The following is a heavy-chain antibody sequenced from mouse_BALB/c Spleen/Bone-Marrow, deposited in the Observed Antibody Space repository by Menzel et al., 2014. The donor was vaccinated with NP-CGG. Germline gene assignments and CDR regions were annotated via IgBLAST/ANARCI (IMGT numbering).Heavy chain of an antibody. Sequence: QVHVKQSGAELVRPGSSVKISCKASGYAFSSYWMNWVKQRPGQGLEWIGQVYPGDGDTNYNGKFKGKATLTADKSSSTAYMQLSSLTSEDSAVYFCARSELGRYYAMDNWGQGTSVTVSS. CDR3: ARSELGRYYAMDN. D-gene: IGHD4-1*01. CDR2: VYPGDGDT. J-gene: IGHJ4*01. V-gene: IGHV1-80*01. CDR1: GYAFSSYW.